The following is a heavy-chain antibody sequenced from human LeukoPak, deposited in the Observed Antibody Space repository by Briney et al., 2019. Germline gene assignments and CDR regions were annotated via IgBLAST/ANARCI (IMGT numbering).Heavy chain of an antibody. CDR3: ASFAGTSCQQQCDY. D-gene: IGHD2-2*01. CDR2: ISAYNGNT. Sequence: GASXXXXXXASXYTFTSYGISWVRQAPGQGVEWMGWISAYNGNTNYAQKLQGRVTITTDTSTSTAYMELRSLRSDDTAVYYCASFAGTSCQQQCDYWGQGTLVTVSS. J-gene: IGHJ4*02. V-gene: IGHV1-18*01. CDR1: XYTFTSYG.